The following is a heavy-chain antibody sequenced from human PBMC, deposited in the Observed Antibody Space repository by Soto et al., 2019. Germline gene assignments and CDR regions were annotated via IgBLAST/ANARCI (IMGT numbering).Heavy chain of an antibody. CDR2: IGTAGDT. CDR1: GFTFSSYD. V-gene: IGHV3-13*01. D-gene: IGHD6-6*01. CDR3: ARGGSSSSDNWFDP. J-gene: IGHJ5*02. Sequence: GGSLRLSCAVSGFTFSSYDMHWVRQATGKGLEWVSAIGTAGDTYYPGSVKGRFTISRENAKNSLYLQMNSLRAGDTAVYYCARGGSSSSDNWFDPWGQGTLVTVSS.